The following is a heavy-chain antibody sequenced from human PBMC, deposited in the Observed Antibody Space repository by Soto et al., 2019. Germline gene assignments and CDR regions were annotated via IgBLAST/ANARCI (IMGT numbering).Heavy chain of an antibody. Sequence: QVQLQQWGAGLLKPSETLSLTCAVYGGSFSGYYWSWIRQPPGKGLEWIGEINHSGSTNYNPSLKSRVTISVDTSKNQFSRKLSSVTAADTAVYYCARGGIVVVIGYFQHWGQGTLVTVSS. J-gene: IGHJ1*01. CDR1: GGSFSGYY. CDR3: ARGGIVVVIGYFQH. CDR2: INHSGST. V-gene: IGHV4-34*01. D-gene: IGHD3-22*01.